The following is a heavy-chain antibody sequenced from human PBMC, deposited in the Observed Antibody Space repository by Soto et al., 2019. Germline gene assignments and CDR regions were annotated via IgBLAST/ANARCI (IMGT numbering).Heavy chain of an antibody. J-gene: IGHJ4*02. Sequence: GGSLRLSCAASGFTFSSYAMSWVRQASGKGLEWVSAISGSGGSTYYADSVKGRFTISRDDSKNTLYLQMNSLRAEDTAVYYCAKEGPQFRSLPGGYWGQGTLVTVSS. V-gene: IGHV3-23*01. CDR2: ISGSGGST. D-gene: IGHD1-26*01. CDR1: GFTFSSYA. CDR3: AKEGPQFRSLPGGY.